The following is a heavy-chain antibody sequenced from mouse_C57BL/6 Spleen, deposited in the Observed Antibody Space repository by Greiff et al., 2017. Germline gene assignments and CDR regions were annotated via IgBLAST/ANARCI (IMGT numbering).Heavy chain of an antibody. CDR1: GYTFTSYW. J-gene: IGHJ3*01. V-gene: IGHV1-69*01. CDR2: IDPSDSYT. Sequence: QVQLQQPGAELVMPGASVKLSCKASGYTFTSYWMHWVKQRPGQGLEWIGEIDPSDSYTNYNQKFKGKSTLTVDKSSSTAYMQLSSLTSEDSAVYYCASSNYCGSSYIAYWGQGTLVTVSA. D-gene: IGHD1-1*01. CDR3: ASSNYCGSSYIAY.